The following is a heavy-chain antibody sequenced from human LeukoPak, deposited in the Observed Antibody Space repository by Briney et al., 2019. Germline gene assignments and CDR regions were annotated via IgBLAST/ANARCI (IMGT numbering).Heavy chain of an antibody. J-gene: IGHJ5*02. D-gene: IGHD3-16*01. Sequence: GGSLRLSCAASGFTFSRYGMHWVRQAPGKGLEWVANIKQDGSEKYYVDSVKGRFTISRDNAKNSLYLQMNSLRAEDTAVYYCARASFWESPINWFAPWGQGTLVTVSS. CDR1: GFTFSRYG. V-gene: IGHV3-7*01. CDR2: IKQDGSEK. CDR3: ARASFWESPINWFAP.